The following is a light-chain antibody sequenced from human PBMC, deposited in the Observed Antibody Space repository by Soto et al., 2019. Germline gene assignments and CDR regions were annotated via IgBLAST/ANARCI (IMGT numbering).Light chain of an antibody. CDR3: QQYGSSPLYT. J-gene: IGKJ2*01. CDR1: QSVSSSY. V-gene: IGKV3-20*01. CDR2: GAS. Sequence: ESVLTQSPGTLSVSPGERATLSCRASQSVSSSYLAWYQQKPGQAPRLVIYGASSRATGIPDRFSGSGSGTDFTLTISRLEPEDFAVYYCQQYGSSPLYTFGQGTKLEIK.